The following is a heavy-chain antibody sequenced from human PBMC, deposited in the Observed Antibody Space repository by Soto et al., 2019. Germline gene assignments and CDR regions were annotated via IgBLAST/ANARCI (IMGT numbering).Heavy chain of an antibody. CDR3: ARVIAARPVGWFDP. Sequence: XSVKVSCNASGYPFTSYGIIWVRRAPGQGLEWMGWISAYNGNTNYAQKLQGRVTMTTDTSTSTAYMELRSLRSDDTAVYYCARVIAARPVGWFDPWGQGTLVTVSS. CDR1: GYPFTSYG. D-gene: IGHD6-6*01. CDR2: ISAYNGNT. J-gene: IGHJ5*02. V-gene: IGHV1-18*04.